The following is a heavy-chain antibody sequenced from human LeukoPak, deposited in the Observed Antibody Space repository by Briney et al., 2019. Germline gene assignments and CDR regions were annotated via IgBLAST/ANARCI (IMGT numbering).Heavy chain of an antibody. V-gene: IGHV1-58*01. D-gene: IGHD1-14*01. CDR2: IVVGSGNT. CDR3: ARGEPSGYDY. CDR1: GFTFTSSV. J-gene: IGHJ4*02. Sequence: TSVKVSCKASGFTFTSSVVRWVRQARGQRLEWIGWIVVGSGNTNYAQKFQERVTITRDMSTSTAYMELNSLRAEDTAVYYCARGEPSGYDYWGQGTLVTVSS.